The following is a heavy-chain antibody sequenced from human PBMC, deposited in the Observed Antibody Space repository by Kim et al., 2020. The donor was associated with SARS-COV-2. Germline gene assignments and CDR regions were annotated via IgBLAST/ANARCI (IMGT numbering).Heavy chain of an antibody. D-gene: IGHD7-27*01. CDR2: ISSNGGST. Sequence: GGSLRLSCAASGFTFSSYAMHWVRQAPGKGLEYVSAISSNGGSTYYANSVKGRFTISRDNSKNTLYLQMGSLRTEDMAVYYCASWGWVGMDVWGQGTTVTVSS. CDR1: GFTFSSYA. V-gene: IGHV3-64*01. CDR3: ASWGWVGMDV. J-gene: IGHJ6*02.